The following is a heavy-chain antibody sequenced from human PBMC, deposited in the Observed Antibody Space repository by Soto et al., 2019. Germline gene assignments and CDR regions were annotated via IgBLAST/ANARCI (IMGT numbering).Heavy chain of an antibody. J-gene: IGHJ4*02. CDR1: GFTFSSYA. Sequence: GGSLRLSCAASGFTFSSYAMNWVRQTQEKGLEWVSSISSTSSYTHYSDSVKGRFTIPRDSANNSLFLQMNSLRAEDTATYYCARDLALAGNYWGQGVLVTVSS. CDR2: ISSTSSYT. D-gene: IGHD6-19*01. V-gene: IGHV3-21*01. CDR3: ARDLALAGNY.